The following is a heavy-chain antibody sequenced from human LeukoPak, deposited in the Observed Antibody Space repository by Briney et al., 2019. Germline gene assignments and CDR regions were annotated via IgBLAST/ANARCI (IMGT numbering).Heavy chain of an antibody. D-gene: IGHD1-26*01. CDR1: GFTFSSYG. V-gene: IGHV3-33*01. CDR3: ARDPSRLWELLFDY. J-gene: IGHJ4*02. CDR2: IWYDGSNK. Sequence: GGSLRLSCAASGFTFSSYGMHWVRQAPGKGLEWVAVIWYDGSNKYYADSVKGRFTISRDNSKNTLYLQMNSLRAEDTAVYYCARDPSRLWELLFDYWGQGTLVTVSS.